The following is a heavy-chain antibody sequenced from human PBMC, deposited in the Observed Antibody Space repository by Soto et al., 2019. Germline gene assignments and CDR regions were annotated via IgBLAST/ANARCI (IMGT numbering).Heavy chain of an antibody. CDR1: GYTFTGYY. V-gene: IGHV1-2*04. CDR3: ARGIAAAGYSMDV. J-gene: IGHJ6*02. Sequence: GASVKVSCKASGYTFTGYYMQWVRQAPGQGLEWMGWINPNSGGTNYAQKFQGWVTMTRDTSISTAYMELSRLRSDDTAVYYCARGIAAAGYSMDVWGQGTTVTVSS. CDR2: INPNSGGT. D-gene: IGHD6-13*01.